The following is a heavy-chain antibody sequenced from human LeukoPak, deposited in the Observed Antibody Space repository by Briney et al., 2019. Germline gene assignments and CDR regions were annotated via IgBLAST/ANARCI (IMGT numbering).Heavy chain of an antibody. CDR2: ISGSGNYI. Sequence: GGSLRLSCAASEVTFSTYTMTWVRQAPGKGLEWVSSISGSGNYIYYADSLKGRFTISRDNANNLLFLQMSSLRAEDTAVYFCAGLRRAYYYYMDVWGKGTTVTVSS. CDR1: EVTFSTYT. V-gene: IGHV3-21*06. J-gene: IGHJ6*03. CDR3: AGLRRAYYYYMDV.